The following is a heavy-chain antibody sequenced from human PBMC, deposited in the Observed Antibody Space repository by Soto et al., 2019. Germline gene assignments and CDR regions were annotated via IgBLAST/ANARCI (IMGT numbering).Heavy chain of an antibody. V-gene: IGHV1-3*01. CDR2: INAGNSNT. CDR3: AREHSSSWYFDY. Sequence: ASVKVSCKASGYTFTSYGISWVRQAPGQRLEWMGWINAGNSNTKYSQKFQGRISISRDTSANTDYMELSSLRSEDTAVYYCAREHSSSWYFDYWGPGTLVTVSS. CDR1: GYTFTSYG. J-gene: IGHJ4*02. D-gene: IGHD6-13*01.